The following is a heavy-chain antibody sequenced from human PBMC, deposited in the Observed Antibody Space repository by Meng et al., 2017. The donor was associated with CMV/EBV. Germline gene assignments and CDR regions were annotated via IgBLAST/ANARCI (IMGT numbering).Heavy chain of an antibody. V-gene: IGHV1-69*05. CDR3: ARADRTESLDY. D-gene: IGHD1-14*01. Sequence: SCKASGGTFSSYAISWVRQAPGQGLEWMGGIIPIFGTANYAQKFQGKATITTDESTSTAHMELSSLRSEDTAVYYCARADRTESLDYWGQGTLVTVSS. CDR2: IIPIFGTA. CDR1: GGTFSSYA. J-gene: IGHJ4*02.